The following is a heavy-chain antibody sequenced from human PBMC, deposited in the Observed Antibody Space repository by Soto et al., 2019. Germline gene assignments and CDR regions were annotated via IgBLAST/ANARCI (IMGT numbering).Heavy chain of an antibody. J-gene: IGHJ4*02. Sequence: TSETLSLTCTVSGGSISSYYWSWIRQPPGKGLEWIGYIYYSGSTNYNPSLKSRVTISVDTSKNQVSLKLSSVTAADTAVYYCARSMNYYGSTGIDYWGQGTLVTVSS. CDR1: GGSISSYY. CDR3: ARSMNYYGSTGIDY. V-gene: IGHV4-59*01. CDR2: IYYSGST. D-gene: IGHD3-22*01.